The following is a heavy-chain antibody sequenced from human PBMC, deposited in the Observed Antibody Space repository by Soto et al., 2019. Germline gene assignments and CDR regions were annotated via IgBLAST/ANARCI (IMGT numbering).Heavy chain of an antibody. CDR3: AKDLVGGYDPPPLHYYYGMDV. CDR1: GFTFCSYG. V-gene: IGHV3-30*18. D-gene: IGHD5-12*01. CDR2: ISYDGSNK. J-gene: IGHJ6*02. Sequence: GGSLRLSCAASGFTFCSYGMHWVRQAPGKGLEWVAVISYDGSNKYYADSVKGRFTISRDNSKNTLYLQMNSLRAEDTAVYYCAKDLVGGYDPPPLHYYYGMDVWGQGTTVTVSS.